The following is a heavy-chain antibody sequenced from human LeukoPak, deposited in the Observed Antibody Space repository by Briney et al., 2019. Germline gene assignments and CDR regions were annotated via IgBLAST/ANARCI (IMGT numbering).Heavy chain of an antibody. D-gene: IGHD2-2*02. CDR3: ARTDIVVVPAAISWFDP. V-gene: IGHV4-30-4*08. CDR1: GGSISSGDYY. Sequence: SQTLSLTCTVSGGSISSGDYYWSWIRQPPWKGLEWIGYIYYSGSTYYNPSLKSRVTISVDTSKNQFSLKLSSVTAADTAVYYCARTDIVVVPAAISWFDPWCQGTLVTVSS. CDR2: IYYSGST. J-gene: IGHJ5*02.